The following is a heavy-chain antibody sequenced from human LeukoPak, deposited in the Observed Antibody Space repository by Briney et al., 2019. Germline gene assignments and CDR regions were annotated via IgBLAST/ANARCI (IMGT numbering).Heavy chain of an antibody. V-gene: IGHV1-2*02. D-gene: IGHD3-22*01. Sequence: ASVKVSCKASGYTFTVYYMHWMRQAPGQGLEWMGWINPNSGGTNYAQKFQGRVTMTRDTSISTAYMELSRLRSDDTAVYHCARTYPDSCGYYYDYWGQGTLVTVSS. CDR2: INPNSGGT. J-gene: IGHJ4*02. CDR1: GYTFTVYY. CDR3: ARTYPDSCGYYYDY.